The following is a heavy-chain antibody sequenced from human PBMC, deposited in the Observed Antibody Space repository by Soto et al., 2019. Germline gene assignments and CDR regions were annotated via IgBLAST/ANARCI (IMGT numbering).Heavy chain of an antibody. D-gene: IGHD2-8*02. CDR1: GASINRDPYY. J-gene: IGHJ6*02. CDR3: GRDQGGKVLKGSGMDV. CDR2: IYYNGDT. V-gene: IGHV4-31*03. Sequence: QVQVQESGPGLVRPSQTLSLTCTVSGASINRDPYYWSWIRQHPVKGLEWIGYIYYNGDTDYNPSLKSRVTISLDTSKNQISLKLSSVTAADTAVYYCGRDQGGKVLKGSGMDVWGQGTTVIVS.